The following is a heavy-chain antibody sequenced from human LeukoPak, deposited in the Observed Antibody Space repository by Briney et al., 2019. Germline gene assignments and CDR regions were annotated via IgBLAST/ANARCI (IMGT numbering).Heavy chain of an antibody. D-gene: IGHD2-2*01. Sequence: GGSLRLSCAASGFTFSIYAMSWVRQAPGKGLEWVSAIRGSGGSTYYADSVKGRFTISRDNSKNTLYLQMNSLRAEDTDVYYCAKDGPLGYCSSTSCYAPDAFDIWGQGTMVTVSS. V-gene: IGHV3-23*01. J-gene: IGHJ3*02. CDR2: IRGSGGST. CDR1: GFTFSIYA. CDR3: AKDGPLGYCSSTSCYAPDAFDI.